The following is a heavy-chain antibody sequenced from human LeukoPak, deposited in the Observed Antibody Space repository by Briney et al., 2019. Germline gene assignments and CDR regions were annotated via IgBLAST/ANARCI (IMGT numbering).Heavy chain of an antibody. CDR1: GGSISSSSYY. Sequence: PSETLSLTCTVSGGSISSSSYYWVWVRQPPGKGLEWIGSIYYSGSTYYNPSLKSRVTISVDTSKNQFSLKLSSVTAADTAVYYCARRDGSIGAKDYWGQGTLVTVSS. CDR3: ARRDGSIGAKDY. CDR2: IYYSGST. V-gene: IGHV4-39*01. J-gene: IGHJ4*02. D-gene: IGHD5-24*01.